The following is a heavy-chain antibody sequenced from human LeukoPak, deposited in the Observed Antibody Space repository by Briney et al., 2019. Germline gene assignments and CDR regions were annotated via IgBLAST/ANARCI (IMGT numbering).Heavy chain of an antibody. V-gene: IGHV3-23*01. D-gene: IGHD6-6*01. CDR2: ISGSGGST. Sequence: GGSLRLSCAASGFTFSSYAMSWVRQAPGKGLEWVSAISGSGGSTYYADSVKGRFTISRDNSKNALYLQMNSLRAEDTAVYYCATLGYSSSSGVIDYWGQGTLVTVSS. CDR3: ATLGYSSSSGVIDY. CDR1: GFTFSSYA. J-gene: IGHJ4*02.